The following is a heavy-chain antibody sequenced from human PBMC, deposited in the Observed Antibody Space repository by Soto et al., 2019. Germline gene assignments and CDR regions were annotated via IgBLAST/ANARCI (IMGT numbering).Heavy chain of an antibody. V-gene: IGHV3-23*01. CDR3: AKDLTIFGVVITREDNWFDP. D-gene: IGHD3-3*01. CDR1: GFTFSSYA. Sequence: EVQLLESGGGLVQPGGSLRLSCAASGFTFSSYAMSWVRQAPGKGLEWVSAISGSGGSTYYADSVKGRFTISRDNSKNTLYLQMNSLRAEDTAVYYCAKDLTIFGVVITREDNWFDPWGQGTLVTVSS. J-gene: IGHJ5*02. CDR2: ISGSGGST.